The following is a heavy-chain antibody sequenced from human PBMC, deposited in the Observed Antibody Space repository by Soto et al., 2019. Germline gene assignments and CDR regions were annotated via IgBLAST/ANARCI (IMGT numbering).Heavy chain of an antibody. V-gene: IGHV5-10-1*01. CDR3: ARRDDSSGYYSDYYYGMDV. CDR2: IDPSDSYT. Sequence: GESLKISCKGSGYSFTSYWISWVRQMPGKGLERMGRIDPSDSYTNYSPSFQGHVTISADKSISTAYLQWSSLKASDTAMYYCARRDDSSGYYSDYYYGMDVWGQGTTVTVSS. CDR1: GYSFTSYW. J-gene: IGHJ6*02. D-gene: IGHD3-22*01.